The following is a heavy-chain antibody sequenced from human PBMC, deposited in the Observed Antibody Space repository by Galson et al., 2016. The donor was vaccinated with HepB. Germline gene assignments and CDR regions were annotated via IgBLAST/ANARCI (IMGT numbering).Heavy chain of an antibody. D-gene: IGHD6-6*01. CDR2: SDPENGET. V-gene: IGHV1-24*01. CDR3: ATGSDSSSREYYYYSYGMDV. CDR1: GYTLNEVY. J-gene: IGHJ6*02. Sequence: SVKVSCKVSGYTLNEVYIHWVRQAPGKGLEWMGGSDPENGETIYAQKFQGRVTMTEDTSTDTAYMELSSLRSEDTAVYYCATGSDSSSREYYYYSYGMDVWGQGTTVTVSS.